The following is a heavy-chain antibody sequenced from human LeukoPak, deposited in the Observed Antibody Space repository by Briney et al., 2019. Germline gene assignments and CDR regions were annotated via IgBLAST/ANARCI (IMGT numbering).Heavy chain of an antibody. J-gene: IGHJ4*02. V-gene: IGHV3-23*01. CDR2: ISVSGGST. Sequence: GGSLRLSCAASGFTFSDYVMGWVRQAPGKGLEWVSGISVSGGSTYYADSVKGRFTISRDNSKNTLYLQMNSLRAEDTAVYYCAKDSSMVRGDYDYFDYWGQGTLVTVSS. D-gene: IGHD3-10*01. CDR3: AKDSSMVRGDYDYFDY. CDR1: GFTFSDYV.